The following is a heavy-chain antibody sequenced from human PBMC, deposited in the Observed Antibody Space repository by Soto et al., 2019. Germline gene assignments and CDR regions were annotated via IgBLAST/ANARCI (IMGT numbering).Heavy chain of an antibody. J-gene: IGHJ4*02. D-gene: IGHD1-26*01. V-gene: IGHV3-23*01. Sequence: LRLSCAASVFTFSSYGMSWVRQAPGKGLEWVSSISGSGGSTYYADSVKGRFTISRDNSKNTLYLQMNSLRAEDTAVYYCAKASAPGGTYFPLWFWGQGTLVTVSS. CDR3: AKASAPGGTYFPLWF. CDR2: ISGSGGST. CDR1: VFTFSSYG.